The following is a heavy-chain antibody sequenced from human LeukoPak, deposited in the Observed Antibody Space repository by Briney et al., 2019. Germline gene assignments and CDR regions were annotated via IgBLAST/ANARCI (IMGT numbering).Heavy chain of an antibody. D-gene: IGHD6-19*01. V-gene: IGHV1-69*04. CDR1: GYTFTSYG. CDR2: IIPILGIA. J-gene: IGHJ5*02. Sequence: SVKVPCKASGYTFTSYGISWVRQAPGQGLEWMGRIIPILGIANYAQKFQGRVTITADKSTSTAYMELSSLRSEDTAVYYCARAVAGMGLNYNWFDPWGQGTLVTVSS. CDR3: ARAVAGMGLNYNWFDP.